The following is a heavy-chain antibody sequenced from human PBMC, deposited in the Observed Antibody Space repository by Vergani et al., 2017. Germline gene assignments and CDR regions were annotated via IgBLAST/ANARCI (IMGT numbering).Heavy chain of an antibody. CDR3: ARASGSWKLIDY. D-gene: IGHD1-26*01. Sequence: QVQLQESGPGLVKPSQTLSLTCTVSGGSISSGSYYWSWIRQPAGKGLEWIGRIYTSGSTNYNPSLKSRVTISVDTSKNQFSLKLSSVTAADTAVYYCARASGSWKLIDYWGQGTLVTVSS. V-gene: IGHV4-61*02. J-gene: IGHJ4*02. CDR2: IYTSGST. CDR1: GGSISSGSYY.